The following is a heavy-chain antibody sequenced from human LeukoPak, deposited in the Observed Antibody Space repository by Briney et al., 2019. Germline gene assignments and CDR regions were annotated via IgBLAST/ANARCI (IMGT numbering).Heavy chain of an antibody. J-gene: IGHJ6*03. CDR2: IIPIFGTA. CDR1: GGTFSSYA. Sequence: SVKVSCKASGGTFSSYAISWVRQAPGQGLEWMGGIIPIFGTANYAQKFQGRVTITADESTSTAYMELSSLRSEDTAVYYCAGCIRFHTYYYYMDVWGKGTAVTVSS. D-gene: IGHD5/OR15-5a*01. V-gene: IGHV1-69*01. CDR3: AGCIRFHTYYYYMDV.